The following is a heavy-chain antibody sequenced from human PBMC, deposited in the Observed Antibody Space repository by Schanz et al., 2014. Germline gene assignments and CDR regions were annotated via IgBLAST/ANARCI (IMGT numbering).Heavy chain of an antibody. V-gene: IGHV1-18*01. D-gene: IGHD4-17*01. CDR2: ISVYHGHT. Sequence: QVPFVQSGGEVQKPGASSTVSCKASGYTFNNHGIIWVRQAPGQGLEWMGWISVYHGHTNYAEKVHGRVTMTTDTSTSTAYMELSSLRSEDTAVYYCARAPVTVGPYHYYMDVWGKGTTVTVSS. CDR3: ARAPVTVGPYHYYMDV. J-gene: IGHJ6*03. CDR1: GYTFNNHG.